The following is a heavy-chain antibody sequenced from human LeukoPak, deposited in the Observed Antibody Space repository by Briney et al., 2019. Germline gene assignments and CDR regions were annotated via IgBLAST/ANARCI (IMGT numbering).Heavy chain of an antibody. CDR3: ARDRYNWNDTDY. CDR1: GYTFTSYG. D-gene: IGHD1-1*01. Sequence: ASVKVSCKASGYTFTSYGISWLRQAPGQGLEWMGWISAYNGNTNYAQKLQGRVTMTTDTSTSTAYMELRSLRSDDTAVYYCARDRYNWNDTDYWGQGTLVTVSS. CDR2: ISAYNGNT. J-gene: IGHJ4*02. V-gene: IGHV1-18*01.